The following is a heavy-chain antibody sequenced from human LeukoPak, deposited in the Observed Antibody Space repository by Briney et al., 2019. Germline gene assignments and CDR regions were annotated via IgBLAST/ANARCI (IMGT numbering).Heavy chain of an antibody. V-gene: IGHV4-39*01. J-gene: IGHJ5*02. CDR2: IYYSGST. CDR3: ARLKAGQETWIDP. CDR1: GGSISSSSYY. Sequence: PSETLSLTCTVSGGSISSSSYYWGWIRQPPGKGLEWIGSIYYSGSTYYNPSLKSRFTISVDTPMIQFSLNLSSVPAADTAVYYCARLKAGQETWIDPWGQGTLVTVSS.